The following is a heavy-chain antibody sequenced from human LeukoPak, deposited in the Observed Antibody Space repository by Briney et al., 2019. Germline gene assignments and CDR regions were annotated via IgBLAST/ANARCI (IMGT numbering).Heavy chain of an antibody. CDR2: ISAYNGNT. V-gene: IGHV1-18*01. Sequence: GASVKVSCKASGYAFTSYGISWVRQAPGQGLEWMGWISAYNGNTNYAQKLQGRVTMTTDTSTSTAFMELRSLRSDDTAVCYCARRTREGFFDYWGQGTLVTVSS. CDR1: GYAFTSYG. CDR3: ARRTREGFFDY. J-gene: IGHJ4*02.